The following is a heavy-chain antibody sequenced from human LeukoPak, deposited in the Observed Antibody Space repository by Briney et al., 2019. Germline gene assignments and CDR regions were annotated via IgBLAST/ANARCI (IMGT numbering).Heavy chain of an antibody. CDR1: GVSSSSSSYY. J-gene: IGHJ6*03. D-gene: IGHD2-2*02. V-gene: IGHV4-39*01. CDR3: ARQNPYTTSSFFYYMDV. CDR2: IYYTGSI. Sequence: SETLSLTCTVSGVSSSSSSYYWGWIRQPPGKRLEWIGSIYYTGSISYNPSLKSRITMSEDKSKNQFSLKLSSVTSADTAVYYCARQNPYTTSSFFYYMDVWGKGTTVTVSS.